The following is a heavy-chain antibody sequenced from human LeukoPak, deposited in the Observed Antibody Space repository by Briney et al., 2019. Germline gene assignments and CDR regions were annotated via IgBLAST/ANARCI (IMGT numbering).Heavy chain of an antibody. CDR3: ARGSYDLWSGYYDNWFDP. V-gene: IGHV1-8*03. D-gene: IGHD3-3*01. Sequence: ASVKVSCKASGYTFTSYDINWVRQATGQGLEWMGWMNPNSGNTGYAQKFQGRVTITRNTSISTAYMELSSLRSEDTAVYYCARGSYDLWSGYYDNWFDPWGQGTLVTVSS. CDR1: GYTFTSYD. CDR2: MNPNSGNT. J-gene: IGHJ5*02.